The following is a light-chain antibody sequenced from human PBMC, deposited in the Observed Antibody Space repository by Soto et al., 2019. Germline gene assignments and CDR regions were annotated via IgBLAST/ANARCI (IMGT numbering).Light chain of an antibody. Sequence: EIVLTQSPGTQSLSPGERATLSCRASQSVSSSYLAWYQQKPGQAPRLLIHGASSRATGIPDRFSGSGSGTDFTLSISRLEPEDFAVYYCQQRGGSQTWTFGQGTQVEIK. CDR3: QQRGGSQTWT. V-gene: IGKV3-20*01. CDR1: QSVSSSY. CDR2: GAS. J-gene: IGKJ1*01.